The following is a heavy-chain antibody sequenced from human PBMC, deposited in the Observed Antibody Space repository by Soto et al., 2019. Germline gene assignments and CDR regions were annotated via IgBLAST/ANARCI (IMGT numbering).Heavy chain of an antibody. V-gene: IGHV1-8*01. J-gene: IGHJ4*02. CDR1: GYTFTSYD. D-gene: IGHD3-3*01. CDR3: ARDLQVDFWSGYLFDY. Sequence: ASVKVSCKASGYTFTSYDINWVRQATGQGLEWMGWMNPNSGNTGYAQELQGRVTMTTDTSTSTVYMELRSLRSDDTAVYYCARDLQVDFWSGYLFDYWGQGALVTVSS. CDR2: MNPNSGNT.